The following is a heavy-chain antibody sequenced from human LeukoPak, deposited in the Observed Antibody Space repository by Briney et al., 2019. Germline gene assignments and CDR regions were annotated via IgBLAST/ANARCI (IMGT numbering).Heavy chain of an antibody. CDR3: ARDHAAATYFYYAMDV. D-gene: IGHD6-25*01. V-gene: IGHV3-23*01. Sequence: GGSLRLSCAASGFTFSSFAMSWVRQAPGKGLEWVSGTSSGGSTYYADSVKGRFTISRDNSKNTLYLQMNSLRAEDTAVYYCARDHAAATYFYYAMDVWGQGTTVTVSS. CDR2: TSSGGST. J-gene: IGHJ6*02. CDR1: GFTFSSFA.